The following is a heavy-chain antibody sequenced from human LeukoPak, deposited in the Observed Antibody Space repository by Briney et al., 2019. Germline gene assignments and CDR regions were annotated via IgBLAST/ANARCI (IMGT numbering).Heavy chain of an antibody. CDR3: ARGDSSSRYYFDY. V-gene: IGHV1-2*02. Sequence: ASVKVSCKASGYTFTGYYMHWVRQAPGQGLEWMGWINPNSGGTNYAQKFQGRVTMTRHTSISTAYMELSRLRSDDTAVYYCARGDSSSRYYFDYWGQGTLVTVSS. D-gene: IGHD6-13*01. J-gene: IGHJ4*02. CDR1: GYTFTGYY. CDR2: INPNSGGT.